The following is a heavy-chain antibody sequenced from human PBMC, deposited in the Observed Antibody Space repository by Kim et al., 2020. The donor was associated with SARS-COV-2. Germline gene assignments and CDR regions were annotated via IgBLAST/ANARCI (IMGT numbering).Heavy chain of an antibody. CDR1: GFTFSSYD. J-gene: IGHJ4*02. D-gene: IGHD4-17*01. CDR3: ARGADYGGNYYFDY. V-gene: IGHV3-13*01. Sequence: GGSLRLSCAASGFTFSSYDMHWVRQATGKGLEWVSAIGTAGDTYYPGSVKGRFTISRENAKNSLYLQMNSLRAGDTAVYYCARGADYGGNYYFDYWGQGTLVTVSS. CDR2: IGTAGDT.